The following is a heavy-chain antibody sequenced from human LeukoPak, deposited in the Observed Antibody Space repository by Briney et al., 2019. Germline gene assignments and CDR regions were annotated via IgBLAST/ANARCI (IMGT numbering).Heavy chain of an antibody. CDR2: ISSSTTTI. J-gene: IGHJ4*02. V-gene: IGHV3-48*02. D-gene: IGHD5-12*01. Sequence: GGSLRLSCVASGFTFSSSGMNWVRQAPGKGLEWISFISSSTTTIYYADSVKRRFTISRDNAKNSLYLQMNSLRDEDTAVYFCASYSGTYTKNFGYWGQGTLVTVSS. CDR1: GFTFSSSG. CDR3: ASYSGTYTKNFGY.